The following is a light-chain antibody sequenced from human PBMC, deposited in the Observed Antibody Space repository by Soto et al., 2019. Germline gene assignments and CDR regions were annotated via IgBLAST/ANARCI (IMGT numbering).Light chain of an antibody. J-gene: IGKJ1*01. CDR2: KAS. V-gene: IGKV1-5*03. CDR1: QSISSW. CDR3: QQYYSYPWT. Sequence: DIQMTQSPSTLPASVGDSVTITCRASQSISSWLAWYQQKPGKAPKLLIFKASSLDSGVSSRFSGSGSGTEFTLTISSLLPDDFATYYCQQYYSYPWTFGQGTEVEIK.